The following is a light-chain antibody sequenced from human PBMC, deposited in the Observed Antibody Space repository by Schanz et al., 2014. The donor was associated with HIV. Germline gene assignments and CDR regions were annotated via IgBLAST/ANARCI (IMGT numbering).Light chain of an antibody. CDR1: SSDVGSYNY. CDR3: SSYAGSNLFV. CDR2: EVN. J-gene: IGLJ1*01. Sequence: QSALTQPRSVSGSPGQSVTISCTGTSSDVGSYNYVSWYQQRPGKAPKLMIYEVNKRPLGVPDRFSGSRSGNTAALTVSGLQAEDEADYYCSSYAGSNLFVFGTGTKLTVL. V-gene: IGLV2-11*01.